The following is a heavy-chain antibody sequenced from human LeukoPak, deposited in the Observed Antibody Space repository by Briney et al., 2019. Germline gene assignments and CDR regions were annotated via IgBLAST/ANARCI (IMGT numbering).Heavy chain of an antibody. V-gene: IGHV3-21*04. D-gene: IGHD2-21*02. J-gene: IGHJ4*02. CDR3: AKGLSSDGDY. Sequence: PGGSLRLSCAASGFTFSSYSMDWVRQAPGKGLEWVSSISSSSSYIYYADSVKGRFTISRDNSKNTLYLQMNSLRAEDTAVYYCAKGLSSDGDYWGQGTLVTVSS. CDR1: GFTFSSYS. CDR2: ISSSSSYI.